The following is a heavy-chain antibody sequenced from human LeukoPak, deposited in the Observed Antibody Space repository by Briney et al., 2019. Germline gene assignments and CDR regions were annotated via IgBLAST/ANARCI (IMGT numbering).Heavy chain of an antibody. CDR2: INHSGST. CDR1: GGSFSGYY. V-gene: IGHV4-34*01. J-gene: IGHJ4*02. CDR3: ARDFSSYYYDSSGSE. D-gene: IGHD3-22*01. Sequence: PSETLSLTCAVYGGSFSGYYWSWIRQPPGKGLEWIGEINHSGSTNYNPSLKSRVTMSVDTSKNQFSLKLSSVTAADTAVYYCARDFSSYYYDSSGSEWGQGTLVTVSS.